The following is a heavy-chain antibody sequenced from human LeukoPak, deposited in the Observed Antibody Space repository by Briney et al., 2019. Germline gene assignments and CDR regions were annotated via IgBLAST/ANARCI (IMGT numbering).Heavy chain of an antibody. CDR3: TRGQSYCGADCYSD. J-gene: IGHJ4*02. CDR2: MYTGGGR. V-gene: IGHV3-66*01. CDR1: GFSVSNYY. D-gene: IGHD2-21*02. Sequence: GGSLRLPCAASGFSVSNYYMSWVRQPPGKGLEWVSVMYTGGGRYYGDSVKGRFTISRDNSKNTVFLQMYSLRVEDTALYYCTRGQSYCGADCYSDWGQGTLVTVSS.